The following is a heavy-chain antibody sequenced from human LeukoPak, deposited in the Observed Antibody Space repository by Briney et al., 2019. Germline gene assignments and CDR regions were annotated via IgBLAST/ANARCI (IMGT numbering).Heavy chain of an antibody. V-gene: IGHV3-21*01. Sequence: GGSLRLSCAASGFTFSSYSMNWVRQAPGKGLEWVSSISSSSSYIYCADSVKGRFTISRDNAKNSLYLQMNSLRAEDTAVYYCARGYSGYDYYFDYWGQGTLVTVSS. J-gene: IGHJ4*02. CDR1: GFTFSSYS. CDR3: ARGYSGYDYYFDY. CDR2: ISSSSSYI. D-gene: IGHD5-12*01.